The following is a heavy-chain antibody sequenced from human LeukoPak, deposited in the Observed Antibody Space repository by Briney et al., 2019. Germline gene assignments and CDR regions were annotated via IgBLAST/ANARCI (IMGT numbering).Heavy chain of an antibody. V-gene: IGHV1-18*01. D-gene: IGHD1-1*01. CDR2: ISAYNGNT. CDR3: ARVNWNSGYNNWFDP. J-gene: IGHJ5*02. CDR1: GYTFTSYG. Sequence: ASVKVSCKASGYTFTSYGISWVRQAPGQGLEWMGWISAYNGNTNYAQKLQGRVTMTTDTSTSTAYMELRSLRSDDTAVYYCARVNWNSGYNNWFDPWGQGTLVTVSS.